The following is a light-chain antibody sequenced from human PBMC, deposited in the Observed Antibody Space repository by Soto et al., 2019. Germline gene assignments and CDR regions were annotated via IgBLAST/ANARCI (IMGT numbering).Light chain of an antibody. V-gene: IGKV1-5*01. CDR1: QSISSW. CDR2: DAS. CDR3: QQYNSYSWT. Sequence: IQITQSHSTLSASVGDRVTITCRASQSISSWLAWYQQKPGKAPKLLIYDASSLESGVPSRFSGSGSGTEFTLTISSLQPDDFATYYCQQYNSYSWTFDQGTKVDIK. J-gene: IGKJ1*01.